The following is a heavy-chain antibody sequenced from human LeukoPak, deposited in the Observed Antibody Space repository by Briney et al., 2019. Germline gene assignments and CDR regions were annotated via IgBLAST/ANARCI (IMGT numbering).Heavy chain of an antibody. CDR3: AILSRYSSSSGEDY. D-gene: IGHD6-6*01. Sequence: GASVKVSCKASGYTFTSYGISWVRQAPGQRLEWMGWISDYNGNTNYAQKRQGRVTMTTDTSTSTAYMELGSLRSDDTAVYYCAILSRYSSSSGEDYWGQGTLVTVSS. CDR2: ISDYNGNT. V-gene: IGHV1-18*01. CDR1: GYTFTSYG. J-gene: IGHJ4*02.